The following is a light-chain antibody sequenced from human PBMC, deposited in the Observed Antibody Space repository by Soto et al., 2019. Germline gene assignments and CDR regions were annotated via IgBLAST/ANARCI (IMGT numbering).Light chain of an antibody. CDR1: QGISSY. V-gene: IGKV1-8*01. CDR2: AAS. J-gene: IGKJ1*01. CDR3: HQYYSYPPWT. Sequence: AIRMTQSPSSLSASTGDRVTITCRASQGISSYLAWYQQNPGKAPKLLIYAASTLQSGVPSRFSGSGSGTDFTLTISCLQSEDFATYYCHQYYSYPPWTFGQGTKVEIK.